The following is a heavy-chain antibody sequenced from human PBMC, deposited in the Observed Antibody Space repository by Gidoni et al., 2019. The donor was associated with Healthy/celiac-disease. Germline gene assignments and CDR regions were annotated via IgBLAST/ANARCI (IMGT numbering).Heavy chain of an antibody. V-gene: IGHV4-34*01. CDR3: ARGGDSYGYYY. CDR2: INHSGST. D-gene: IGHD5-18*01. CDR1: GGSFSGYY. Sequence: QVQLQQWGAGLLKPSETLSLTCAVYGGSFSGYYWSWIRQPPGKGLEWIGEINHSGSTNYNPSLKSRVTISVDTSKNQFSLKLSSVTAADTAVYYCARGGDSYGYYYWGQGTLVTVSS. J-gene: IGHJ4*02.